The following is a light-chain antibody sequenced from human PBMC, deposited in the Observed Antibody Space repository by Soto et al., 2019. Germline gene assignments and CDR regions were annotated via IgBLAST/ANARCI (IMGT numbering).Light chain of an antibody. CDR3: RSYTTRITLI. CDR1: SSDIGGYDY. J-gene: IGLJ2*01. V-gene: IGLV2-14*01. Sequence: QSALTQPASVSGSPGQSITISCIGSSSDIGGYDYVSWYQQHPGKAPKLLISEVRNRPSGVSDRFTGSKSGYTASLTISGLQPEDEADYYCRSYTTRITLIFGGGTQLTVL. CDR2: EVR.